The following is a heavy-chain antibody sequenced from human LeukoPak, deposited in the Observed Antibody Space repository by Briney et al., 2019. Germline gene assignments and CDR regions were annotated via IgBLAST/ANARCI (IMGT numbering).Heavy chain of an antibody. V-gene: IGHV4-39*07. CDR2: IYYSGST. CDR1: GGSISSSSYY. CDR3: ARAREKDYDFWSGYKKYNWFDP. Sequence: SETLSLTCTVSGGSISSSSYYWGWIRQPPGKGLEWIGSIYYSGSTYYNPSLKSRVTISVDTSKNQFSLKLSSVTAADTAVYYCARAREKDYDFWSGYKKYNWFDPWGQGTLVTVSS. J-gene: IGHJ5*02. D-gene: IGHD3-3*01.